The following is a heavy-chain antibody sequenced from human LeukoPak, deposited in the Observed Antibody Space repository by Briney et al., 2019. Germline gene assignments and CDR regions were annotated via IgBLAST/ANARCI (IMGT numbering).Heavy chain of an antibody. D-gene: IGHD3-22*01. CDR3: FYYYDSSGYYPGYFDY. CDR2: IYYSGST. CDR1: GGSISSSSYY. Sequence: SETLSLTCTVSGGSISSSSYYWGWIRQHPGKGLEWIESIYYSGSTYYNPSLKSRITISVDTSKNQFSLKLSSVTAADTAVYYPFYYYDSSGYYPGYFDYWGQGTLVTVSS. J-gene: IGHJ4*02. V-gene: IGHV4-39*01.